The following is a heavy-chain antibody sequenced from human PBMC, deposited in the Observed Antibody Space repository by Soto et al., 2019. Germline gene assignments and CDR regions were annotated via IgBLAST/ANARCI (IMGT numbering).Heavy chain of an antibody. V-gene: IGHV4-59*12. Sequence: PSETLSLTCTVSGGSISSYYWSWIRQNPGKGLECIGYTYNSVSTYYNPSLKSRVTISVDTSKNQFSLKLTSVTAADTAVYYCARDPAPWGQGTLVTVSS. CDR2: TYNSVST. CDR1: GGSISSYY. CDR3: ARDPAP. J-gene: IGHJ5*02.